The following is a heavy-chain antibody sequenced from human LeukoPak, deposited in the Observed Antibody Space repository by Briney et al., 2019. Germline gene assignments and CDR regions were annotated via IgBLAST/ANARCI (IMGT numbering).Heavy chain of an antibody. CDR3: AKAAVATGYHYTYYMDV. J-gene: IGHJ6*03. CDR1: GFTFTNYG. D-gene: IGHD1-1*01. Sequence: GGSLRLSCATSGFTFTNYGMHWVRQAPGKGLEWVAFIRYDETKEFYADSVKDRFTVSRDNSESTLYLQMNGLRPEDTGVYCCAKAAVATGYHYTYYMDVWGKGTTVTIS. V-gene: IGHV3-30*02. CDR2: IRYDETKE.